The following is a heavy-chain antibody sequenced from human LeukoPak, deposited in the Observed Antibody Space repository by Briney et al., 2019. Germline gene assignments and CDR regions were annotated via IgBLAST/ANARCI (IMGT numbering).Heavy chain of an antibody. V-gene: IGHV3-23*01. D-gene: IGHD1-1*01. CDR1: GFTVSSNY. Sequence: GGSLRLSCAASGFTVSSNYMSWVRQAPGKGLEWVSAISGSGGSTYYADSVKGRFTISRDNSKNTLYLQMNSLRAEDTAVYYCARLATGTRFDYWGQGTLVTVSS. CDR3: ARLATGTRFDY. CDR2: ISGSGGST. J-gene: IGHJ4*02.